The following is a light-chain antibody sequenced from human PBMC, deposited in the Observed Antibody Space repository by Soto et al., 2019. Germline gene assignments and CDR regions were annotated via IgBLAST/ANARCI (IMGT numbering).Light chain of an antibody. CDR2: GAS. CDR1: ESLGSTY. CDR3: QQYGNSSYT. V-gene: IGKV3-20*01. J-gene: IGKJ2*01. Sequence: EIVLTQSPGTLSLSPGERATLSCRASESLGSTYLAWYQQKPGQAPRLLIYGASSRATGIPNRFSGSGSGTDFTLTISRLEPEDFALYYCQQYGNSSYTFGQGTKLEIK.